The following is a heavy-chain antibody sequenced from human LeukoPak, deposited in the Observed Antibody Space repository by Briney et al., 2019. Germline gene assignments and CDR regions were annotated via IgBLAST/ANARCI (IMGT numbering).Heavy chain of an antibody. Sequence: PGRSLRLSCAACGFTFSSYAMHWVRQAPGKGLEWVAVISYDGSNKYYADSVKGRFTISRDNSKNTLYLQMNSLRAEDTAVYYCARVHYDFWSGYWGLADYWGQGTLVTVSS. CDR3: ARVHYDFWSGYWGLADY. V-gene: IGHV3-30*01. J-gene: IGHJ4*02. CDR1: GFTFSSYA. D-gene: IGHD3-3*01. CDR2: ISYDGSNK.